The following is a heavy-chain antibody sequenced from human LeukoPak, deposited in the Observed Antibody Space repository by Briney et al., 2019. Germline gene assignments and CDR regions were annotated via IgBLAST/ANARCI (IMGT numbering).Heavy chain of an antibody. CDR3: ARVMGGLVIAAFDI. CDR1: GYTFTGYY. Sequence: GASVKVSCKASGYTFTGYYMHWVRQAPGQGLAWMGWINPNSGGTNYAQKFQGRVTMTRDTSISTAYMELSRLRSDDTAVYYCARVMGGLVIAAFDIWGQGTMVTVSS. V-gene: IGHV1-2*02. J-gene: IGHJ3*02. CDR2: INPNSGGT. D-gene: IGHD3-3*01.